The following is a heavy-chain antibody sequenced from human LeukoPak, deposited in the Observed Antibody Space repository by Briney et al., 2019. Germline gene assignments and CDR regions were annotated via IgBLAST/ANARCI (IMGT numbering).Heavy chain of an antibody. CDR1: GFTFSSYA. V-gene: IGHV3-23*01. Sequence: SGGSLRLSCAASGFTFSSYAMSWVRQAPGKGLEWVSAISGSGDSTYSTDSVKGRFTISRDNSKNTLYLRMNSLRAEDTAVYYCAKKVPANWGSYFDYWGQGTLVTVSS. J-gene: IGHJ4*02. D-gene: IGHD7-27*01. CDR3: AKKVPANWGSYFDY. CDR2: ISGSGDST.